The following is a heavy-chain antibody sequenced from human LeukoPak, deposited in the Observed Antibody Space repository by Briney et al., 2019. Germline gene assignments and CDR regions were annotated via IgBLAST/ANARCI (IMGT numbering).Heavy chain of an antibody. Sequence: GGSLRLSCAASGFLMSDFEINWVRQAPGKGLEWVSYISSSGSDIFYGDRVKGRFNISRDNAKKSVYLQMNSVRAEDTAVYYCARGPVTRFEIWGQGTMVTVSS. V-gene: IGHV3-48*03. CDR3: ARGPVTRFEI. CDR1: GFLMSDFE. J-gene: IGHJ3*02. D-gene: IGHD4-17*01. CDR2: ISSSGSDI.